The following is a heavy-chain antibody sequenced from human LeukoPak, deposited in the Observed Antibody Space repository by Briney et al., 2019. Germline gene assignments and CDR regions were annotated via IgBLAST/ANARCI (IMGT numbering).Heavy chain of an antibody. V-gene: IGHV1-46*01. CDR2: INPSGGST. CDR3: ARWGTIFDPYYYYGMDV. Sequence: ASVKVSCKASGYTFTSYYMHWVRQAPGQGLEWMGIINPSGGSTSYAQKFRGRVTMTRDTSTSTVYMELSSLRSEDTAVYYCARWGTIFDPYYYYGMDVWGQGTTVTVSS. J-gene: IGHJ6*02. D-gene: IGHD3-3*01. CDR1: GYTFTSYY.